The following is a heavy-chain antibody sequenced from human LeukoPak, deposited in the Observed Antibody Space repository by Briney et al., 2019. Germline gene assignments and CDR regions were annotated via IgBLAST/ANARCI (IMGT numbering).Heavy chain of an antibody. CDR1: GGSISSYY. CDR3: ARRDTAMDAFDI. V-gene: IGHV4-59*08. CDR2: IYYSGST. J-gene: IGHJ3*02. Sequence: PSETLSLTCTVSGGSISSYYWSWIRQPPGKGLEWIGYIYYSGSTNYNPSFKSRVTISVDTSKNQFSLKLSSVTAADTAVYYCARRDTAMDAFDIWGQGTMVTVSS. D-gene: IGHD5-18*01.